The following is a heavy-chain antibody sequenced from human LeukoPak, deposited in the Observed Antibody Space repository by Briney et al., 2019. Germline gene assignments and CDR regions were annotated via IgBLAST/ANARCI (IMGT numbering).Heavy chain of an antibody. J-gene: IGHJ4*02. CDR1: GFTFDDYA. Sequence: PGGSLRLSCAASGFTFDDYALHWVRQAPGKGLEWVSLISGDGGSTYYADSVKGRFTISRDNSKNSLYLQMNSLRTEDTALYYCAKDPLGPVVVAATPLDYWGQGTLVTVSS. CDR2: ISGDGGST. D-gene: IGHD2-15*01. CDR3: AKDPLGPVVVAATPLDY. V-gene: IGHV3-43*02.